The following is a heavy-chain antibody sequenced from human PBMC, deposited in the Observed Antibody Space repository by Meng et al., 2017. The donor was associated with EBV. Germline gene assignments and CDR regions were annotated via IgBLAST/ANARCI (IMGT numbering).Heavy chain of an antibody. D-gene: IGHD6-19*01. CDR2: INPNSGGT. CDR3: ARVGIAVAGTGDY. CDR1: GYTFTVYN. V-gene: IGHV1-2*06. Sequence: QVQLVQSGAEVKKPGASVKVSCKASGYTFTVYNMHWVRQAPGQGLGWMGRINPNSGGTNYAQKFQGRVTMTRDTSISTAYMELSRLRSDDTAVYYCARVGIAVAGTGDYWGQGTLVTVSS. J-gene: IGHJ4*02.